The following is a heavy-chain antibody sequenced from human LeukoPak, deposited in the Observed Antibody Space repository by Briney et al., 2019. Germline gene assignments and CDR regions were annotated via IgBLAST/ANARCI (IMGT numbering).Heavy chain of an antibody. CDR2: ISSSSSYI. V-gene: IGHV3-21*01. CDR3: ARDPSITMVRGPVDY. Sequence: PGRSLRLSCAASGFTFSSYSMNWVRQAPGKGLEWVSSISSSSSYIYYADSVKGRFTISRDNAKNSLYLQMNSLRAEDTAVYYCARDPSITMVRGPVDYWGQGTLVTVSS. J-gene: IGHJ4*02. CDR1: GFTFSSYS. D-gene: IGHD3-10*01.